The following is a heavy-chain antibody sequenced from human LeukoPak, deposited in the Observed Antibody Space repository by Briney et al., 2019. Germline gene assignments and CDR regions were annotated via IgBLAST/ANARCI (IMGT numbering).Heavy chain of an antibody. CDR3: AKDWEYCSGGSCRTYGGLDY. CDR1: GYTFADYY. V-gene: IGHV1-2*02. J-gene: IGHJ4*02. D-gene: IGHD2-15*01. Sequence: HWASVKVSCKASGYTFADYYIHWVRQAPGQGLEWVGWMNPNSGDTNYARSFQGRVTMTRDTSISTAYMELSRLRFDDTAVYSCAKDWEYCSGGSCRTYGGLDYWGQGTLVTVSS. CDR2: MNPNSGDT.